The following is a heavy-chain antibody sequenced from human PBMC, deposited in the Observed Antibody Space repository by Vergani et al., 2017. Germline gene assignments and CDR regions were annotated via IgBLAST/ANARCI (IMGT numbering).Heavy chain of an antibody. Sequence: QVQILQSGGGVVQPGGSLRLSCTLSGFTLNTYGIHWVRQAPGKGLEWVSFIRYDGSSEYYVDSVKGRFTISRDNSQNTVNLQMNSLRTEDTAVYFCANSVIAGNVGVAYFVMDVWGRGTTVTVSS. J-gene: IGHJ6*02. CDR3: ANSVIAGNVGVAYFVMDV. V-gene: IGHV3-30*02. CDR1: GFTLNTYG. CDR2: IRYDGSSE. D-gene: IGHD2/OR15-2a*01.